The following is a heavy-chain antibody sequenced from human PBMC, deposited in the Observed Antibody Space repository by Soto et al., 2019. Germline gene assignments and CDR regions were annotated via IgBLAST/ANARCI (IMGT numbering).Heavy chain of an antibody. V-gene: IGHV4-39*01. CDR2: IYYSGST. J-gene: IGHJ6*02. Sequence: SETLSLTCTVSGGSISSSSYYWGWIRQPPGKGLEWIGSIYYSGSTYYNPSLKSRVTISVDTSKNQFSLKLCSVTAADTAVYYCARLGHYDFWSGYYTTNYYYGMDVWGQGTTVTVSS. D-gene: IGHD3-3*01. CDR3: ARLGHYDFWSGYYTTNYYYGMDV. CDR1: GGSISSSSYY.